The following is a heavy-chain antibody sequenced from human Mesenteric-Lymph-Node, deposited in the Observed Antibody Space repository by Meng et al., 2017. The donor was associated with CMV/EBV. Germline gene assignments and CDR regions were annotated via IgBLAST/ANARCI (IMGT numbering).Heavy chain of an antibody. D-gene: IGHD5-12*01. J-gene: IGHJ4*02. CDR2: IYHSGST. V-gene: IGHV4-4*02. Sequence: CDVSGGPISSSNWWSWVRQPPGKGLEWIGEIYHSGSTNYNPSLKSRVTISVDKSKNQFSLKLSSVTAADTAVYYCARAFLSGYDYDYWGQGTLVTVSS. CDR1: GGPISSSNW. CDR3: ARAFLSGYDYDY.